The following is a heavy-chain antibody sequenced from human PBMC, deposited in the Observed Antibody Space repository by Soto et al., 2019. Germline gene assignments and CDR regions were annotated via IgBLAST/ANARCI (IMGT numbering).Heavy chain of an antibody. Sequence: QVQLQESGPGLVKPSQTLSLTCTVSGGSINSGGYCWSWVRQHPGKGLEWIGYIYYSGNTYYNPSLKSRVTISVDTSKNQFSLKLSSVTAADTAVYYCARNPARGNSYEGAFDIWGQGTMVTVSS. CDR3: ARNPARGNSYEGAFDI. CDR2: IYYSGNT. J-gene: IGHJ3*02. CDR1: GGSINSGGYC. D-gene: IGHD5-18*01. V-gene: IGHV4-31*03.